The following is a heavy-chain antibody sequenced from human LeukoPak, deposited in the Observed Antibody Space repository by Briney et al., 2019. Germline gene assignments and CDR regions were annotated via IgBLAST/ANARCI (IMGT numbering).Heavy chain of an antibody. V-gene: IGHV4-34*01. J-gene: IGHJ6*03. CDR2: INHSGST. D-gene: IGHD4-17*01. CDR3: ARGSGGYGDYAYYYYYYMDV. Sequence: PSETLSLTCAVYGGSFSGYYWSWIRQPPGKGLEWIGEINHSGSTNYNPSLKSRVTISVDTSKNQFSLKLSSVTAADTAVYYCARGSGGYGDYAYYYYYYMDVWGKGTTVTISS. CDR1: GGSFSGYY.